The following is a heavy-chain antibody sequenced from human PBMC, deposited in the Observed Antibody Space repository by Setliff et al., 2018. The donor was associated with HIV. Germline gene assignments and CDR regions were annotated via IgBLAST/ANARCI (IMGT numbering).Heavy chain of an antibody. CDR2: ISPRIGDT. V-gene: IGHV1-2*02. CDR3: ARQLSNSLDF. CDR1: GYSFPDFF. Sequence: ASVKVSCTASGYSFPDFFIHWVRQAPGPGLEWMGWISPRIGDTRIAKTFRGRVTMTRDTSLNTASVEVSGLRSDDTAVYFCARQLSNSLDFWGQGTLVTVSS. J-gene: IGHJ4*02. D-gene: IGHD7-27*01.